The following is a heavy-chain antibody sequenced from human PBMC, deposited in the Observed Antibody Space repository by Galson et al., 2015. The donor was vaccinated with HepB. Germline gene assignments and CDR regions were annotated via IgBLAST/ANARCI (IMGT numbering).Heavy chain of an antibody. V-gene: IGHV1-18*01. J-gene: IGHJ4*02. CDR2: ISGYTAKT. D-gene: IGHD3-16*01. CDR1: TYSFTSDG. CDR3: ARGGGSGSRHLDY. Sequence: SVKVSCKAPTYSFTSDGINWVRQAPGRGLEWLGWISGYTAKTKYAQNLQDRVTMTTDTSTRTVYMELASLRHDDTAVYYCARGGGSGSRHLDYWGQGTLVTVSS.